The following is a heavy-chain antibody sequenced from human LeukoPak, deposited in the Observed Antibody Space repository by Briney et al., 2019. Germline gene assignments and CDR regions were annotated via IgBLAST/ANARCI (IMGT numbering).Heavy chain of an antibody. CDR1: GGSFSGYY. CDR3: ARALKATTIPLYYYYYGMDV. CDR2: INHSGST. J-gene: IGHJ6*02. V-gene: IGHV4-34*01. Sequence: SETLSLTCAVYGGSFSGYYWSWIRQPPGKGLEWIGEINHSGSTNCNPSLKSRVTISVDTSKNQFSLKLSSVTAADTAVYYCARALKATTIPLYYYYYGMDVWGQGTTVTVSS. D-gene: IGHD2-21*02.